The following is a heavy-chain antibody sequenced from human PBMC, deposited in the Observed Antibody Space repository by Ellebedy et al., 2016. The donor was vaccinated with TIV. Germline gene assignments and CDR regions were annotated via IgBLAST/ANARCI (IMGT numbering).Heavy chain of an antibody. V-gene: IGHV3-30-3*01. CDR2: ITYDGSNQ. J-gene: IGHJ6*02. D-gene: IGHD6-13*01. CDR1: GFSFDIYS. Sequence: GESLKISCEASGFSFDIYSMHWVRQAPGKGLEWVAVITYDGSNQHYADSVKARFTISRDSSKNTLHLEMTSLRVEDTAVYYCARDRDSSSWYFGGYYYYGMDVWGQGTTVTVSS. CDR3: ARDRDSSSWYFGGYYYYGMDV.